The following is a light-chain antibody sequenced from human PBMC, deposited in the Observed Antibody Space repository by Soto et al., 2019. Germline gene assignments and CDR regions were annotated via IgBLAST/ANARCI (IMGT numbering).Light chain of an antibody. J-gene: IGLJ1*01. CDR2: GNS. Sequence: QSVLAQPPSASGSPGQRVTISCSGSSSDIGSNYVYWYQQLPGTAPKLLIFGNSQRPSGVPDRFSGSKSGTAASLAINGLRSEDEADYYCAAWDDSLSGRYVFGTGTKVTVL. CDR1: SSDIGSNY. CDR3: AAWDDSLSGRYV. V-gene: IGLV1-47*02.